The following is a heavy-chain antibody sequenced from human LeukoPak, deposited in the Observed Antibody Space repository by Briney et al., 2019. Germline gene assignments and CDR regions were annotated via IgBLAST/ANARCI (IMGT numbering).Heavy chain of an antibody. CDR2: INTKSGRT. D-gene: IGHD3-3*01. CDR3: ARADFIDAGPYLIGP. V-gene: IGHV1-2*02. Sequence: ASVKVSCKTSGYSFTDYYIHWVRQAPGQGLEWMGWINTKSGRTSSARKFQGRVTMTRDPSITTVYVDMAWLTSDDTAIYFCARADFIDAGPYLIGPWGQGTLVTVSS. CDR1: GYSFTDYY. J-gene: IGHJ5*02.